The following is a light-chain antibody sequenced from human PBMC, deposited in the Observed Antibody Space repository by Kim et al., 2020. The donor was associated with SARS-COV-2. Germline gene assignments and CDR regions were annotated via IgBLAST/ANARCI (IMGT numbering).Light chain of an antibody. V-gene: IGLV3-19*01. J-gene: IGLJ2*01. Sequence: SSELTQDPAVSVALGQTVRITCQGDSLRSYYASWYQQKPGQAPVLVIYGKNNRPSGIPDRFSGSSSGNTASLTISGAQAEEEADYCCNSRDSIGNQVFGGGTQLTVL. CDR3: NSRDSIGNQV. CDR1: SLRSYY. CDR2: GKN.